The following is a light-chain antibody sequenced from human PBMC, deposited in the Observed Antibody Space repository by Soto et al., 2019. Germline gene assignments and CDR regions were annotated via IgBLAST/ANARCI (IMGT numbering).Light chain of an antibody. J-gene: IGLJ2*01. CDR1: SSDIGAYNY. CDR2: DVN. V-gene: IGLV2-14*03. CDR3: TSGTTSTTMI. Sequence: QSALTQPASVSGSPGQSITISCTGTSSDIGAYNYVSWYQQHPGKAPKLMIYDVNIRPSGVSNRFSGSKSGNTASLTISGLQAEDEADYYCTSGTTSTTMIFGGGTKVTVL.